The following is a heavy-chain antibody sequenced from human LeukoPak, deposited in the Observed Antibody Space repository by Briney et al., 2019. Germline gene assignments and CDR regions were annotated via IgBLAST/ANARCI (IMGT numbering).Heavy chain of an antibody. CDR1: GNGVTSYR. CDR3: ARGVVPAAIDRFDP. D-gene: IGHD2-2*02. J-gene: IGHJ5*02. CDR2: IYPGDSDT. Sequence: GESLKIFWTGYGNGVTSYRIGRVRQMQGKGLEWMGSIYPGDSDTRYSPSFQGQVTISADKSISTAYLQWSSLKASDTAMYYCARGVVPAAIDRFDPWGQGTLVTVSS. V-gene: IGHV5-51*01.